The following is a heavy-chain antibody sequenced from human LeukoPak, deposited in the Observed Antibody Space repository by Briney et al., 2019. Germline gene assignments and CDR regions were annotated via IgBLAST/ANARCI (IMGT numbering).Heavy chain of an antibody. Sequence: GESLKISCKGSGYSFTSSWIGWVRQMPGKGLEWMGIIYPGDSDTRYSPSFQGQVTISADKSISTAYLQWNSLKASDTAIYYCARGVNRAWFDPWGQGTLVTASS. V-gene: IGHV5-51*01. J-gene: IGHJ5*02. CDR1: GYSFTSSW. CDR3: ARGVNRAWFDP. CDR2: IYPGDSDT. D-gene: IGHD2-8*01.